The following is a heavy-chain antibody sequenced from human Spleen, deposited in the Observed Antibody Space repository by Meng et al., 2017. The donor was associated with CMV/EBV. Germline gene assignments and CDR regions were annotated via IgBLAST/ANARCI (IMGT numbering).Heavy chain of an antibody. CDR2: INSDGSST. J-gene: IGHJ6*02. D-gene: IGHD3-3*01. CDR1: GFTFGDHG. Sequence: GGSLRLSCIGSGFTFGDHGMNWVRQAPGKGLVWVSRINSDGSSTSYADSVKGRFTISRDNAKNTLYLQMNSLRAEDTAVYYCASGDYYYGMDVWGQGTTVTVSS. V-gene: IGHV3-74*01. CDR3: ASGDYYYGMDV.